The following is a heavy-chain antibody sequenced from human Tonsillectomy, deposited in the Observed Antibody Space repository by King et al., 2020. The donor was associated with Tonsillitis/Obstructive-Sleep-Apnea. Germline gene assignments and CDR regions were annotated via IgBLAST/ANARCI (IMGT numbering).Heavy chain of an antibody. CDR3: ARSYDFWSGSQTYFDF. CDR2: FYYSGTT. CDR1: GGSISSYY. J-gene: IGHJ4*02. D-gene: IGHD3-3*01. Sequence: VQLQESGPGLVKPSETLSLTCTVSGGSISSYYWNWIRQPPGKGLEWIGSFYYSGTTNYNPSLKSRVTISVDTSKNQFSLKLSSVTAADTAVYYCARSYDFWSGSQTYFDFWGQGTLVTVPS. V-gene: IGHV4-59*01.